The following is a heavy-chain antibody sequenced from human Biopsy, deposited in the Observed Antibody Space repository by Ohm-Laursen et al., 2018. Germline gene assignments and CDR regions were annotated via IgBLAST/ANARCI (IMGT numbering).Heavy chain of an antibody. CDR1: GFTFSDYY. Sequence: RLSCAATGFTFSDYYMSWIRQAPGKGLEWVSYITSGGSTTDYADSVKGRFTISRDNAKSSLFLQMNSLRAEDTAVYYCARDVEGFYSYAMDVWGQGTTVTVSS. CDR3: ARDVEGFYSYAMDV. CDR2: ITSGGSTT. J-gene: IGHJ6*02. V-gene: IGHV3-11*01. D-gene: IGHD5-24*01.